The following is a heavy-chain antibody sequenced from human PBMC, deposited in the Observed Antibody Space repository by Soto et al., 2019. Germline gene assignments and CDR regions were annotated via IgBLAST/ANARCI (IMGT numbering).Heavy chain of an antibody. CDR2: ISGSGGST. CDR1: GFTFSSYA. D-gene: IGHD5-12*01. V-gene: IGHV3-23*01. CDR3: AIPPYDGYDFVYYYGRDV. Sequence: EVQLLESGGGLVQPGGSLRLSCAASGFTFSSYAMSWVRQAPGKGLEWVSAISGSGGSTYYADSVKGRFTISRDNSKKTLYLQMNSLRADDTAVYYCAIPPYDGYDFVYYYGRDVWGQGTTVTVSS. J-gene: IGHJ6*02.